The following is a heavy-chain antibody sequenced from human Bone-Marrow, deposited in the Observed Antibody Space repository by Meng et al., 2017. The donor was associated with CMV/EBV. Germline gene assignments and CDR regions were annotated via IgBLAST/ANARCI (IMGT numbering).Heavy chain of an antibody. J-gene: IGHJ6*02. Sequence: ASVKVSCKASGYTFTSYGISWVRQAPGQGLEWMGWISAYNGNTNYAQKLQGRVTMTTDTSTSTAYMELRSLRSDDTAVYYCARDLVVGLGSSQDKSYYYYGMDVWGQGTTVTVSS. V-gene: IGHV1-18*01. CDR1: GYTFTSYG. CDR3: ARDLVVGLGSSQDKSYYYYGMDV. D-gene: IGHD6-13*01. CDR2: ISAYNGNT.